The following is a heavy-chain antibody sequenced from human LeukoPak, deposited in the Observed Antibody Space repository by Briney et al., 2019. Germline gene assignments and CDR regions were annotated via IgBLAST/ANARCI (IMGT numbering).Heavy chain of an antibody. Sequence: SETLSLTCTVSGGSIRSSSYYWGWIRQPPGKGLEWIGSISYSGSTDYNPSLKSRVTISVDTSKNQFSLQLNSVTPEDTAVYYCARAPGYSYGLGFDYWGQGTLVTVSS. CDR3: ARAPGYSYGLGFDY. V-gene: IGHV4-39*07. CDR1: GGSIRSSSYY. CDR2: ISYSGST. D-gene: IGHD5-18*01. J-gene: IGHJ4*02.